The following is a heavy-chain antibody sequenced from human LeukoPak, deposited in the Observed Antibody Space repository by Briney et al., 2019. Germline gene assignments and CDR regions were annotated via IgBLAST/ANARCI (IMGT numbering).Heavy chain of an antibody. CDR3: ARSDPATYYDFWSGPPHYYMDV. CDR1: GGSFSGYY. J-gene: IGHJ6*03. CDR2: INHSGST. Sequence: SEILSLTCAVYGGSFSGYYWSWIRQPPGKGLEWIGEINHSGSTNYNPSLKSRVTISLDTSKNQFSLKLSSVTAADTAVYYCARSDPATYYDFWSGPPHYYMDVWGKGTTVTVSS. V-gene: IGHV4-34*01. D-gene: IGHD3-3*01.